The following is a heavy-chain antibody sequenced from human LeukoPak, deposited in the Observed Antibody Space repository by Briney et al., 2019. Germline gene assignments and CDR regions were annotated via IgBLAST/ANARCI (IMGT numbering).Heavy chain of an antibody. D-gene: IGHD4-11*01. CDR3: ARGGAYSPFDY. Sequence: NPSETLSLTCTVSGGSISSYSWSWIRQPPGKGLEWIGYIYYTGSTNYNPSLKSRVSISVDTSKNHFSLKLSSVTAADTAVYYCARGGAYSPFDYWGQGTLVTVSS. V-gene: IGHV4-59*01. CDR2: IYYTGST. CDR1: GGSISSYS. J-gene: IGHJ4*02.